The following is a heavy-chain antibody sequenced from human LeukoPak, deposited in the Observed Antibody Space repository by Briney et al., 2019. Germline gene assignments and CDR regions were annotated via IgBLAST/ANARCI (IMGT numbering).Heavy chain of an antibody. J-gene: IGHJ4*02. CDR2: ISYDGSNK. CDR3: ASRYFDY. V-gene: IGHV3-30*03. CDR1: GFTFSSYG. Sequence: GRSLRLSCAASGFTFSSYGMHWVRQAPGKGLEWVAVISYDGSNKYYADSVKGRFTISRDNSKNTLYLQMNSLRAEDTAVYYCASRYFDYWGQGTLVTVSS.